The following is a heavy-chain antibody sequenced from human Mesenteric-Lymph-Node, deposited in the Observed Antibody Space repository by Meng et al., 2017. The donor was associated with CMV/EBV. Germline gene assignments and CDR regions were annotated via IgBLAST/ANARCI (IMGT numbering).Heavy chain of an antibody. Sequence: GSLRLSCTVSGGSVSSGSYYWSWIRQPPGKGLEWIGYIYYSGSTNYNPSLKSRVTISVDTSKNQFSLKLSSVTAADTAVYYCARGGSSWSDYWGQGILVTVSS. CDR2: IYYSGST. D-gene: IGHD6-13*01. V-gene: IGHV4-61*01. J-gene: IGHJ4*02. CDR3: ARGGSSWSDY. CDR1: GGSVSSGSYY.